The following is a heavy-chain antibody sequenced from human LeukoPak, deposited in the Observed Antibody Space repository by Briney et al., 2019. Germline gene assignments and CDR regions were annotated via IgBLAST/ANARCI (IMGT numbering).Heavy chain of an antibody. V-gene: IGHV1-69*04. CDR2: IIPILGIA. CDR3: AREVRAVVAATESSWFDP. Sequence: GASVKVSCRASGYTFTAYYMHWVRQAPGQGLEWMGRIIPILGIANYAQKFQGRVTITAGKSTSTAYMELSSLRSEDTAVYYCAREVRAVVAATESSWFDPWGQGTLVTVSS. CDR1: GYTFTAYY. J-gene: IGHJ5*02. D-gene: IGHD2-15*01.